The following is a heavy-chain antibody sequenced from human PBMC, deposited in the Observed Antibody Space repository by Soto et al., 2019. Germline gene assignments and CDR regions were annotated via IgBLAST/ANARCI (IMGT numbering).Heavy chain of an antibody. Sequence: EVQLLESGGGLVQPGGSLRLSCAASGFTFSTYAMSWVRQAPGKGLEWVSAIRGSGDTTYYADSVKGRFTISRDNSKNTLYLQMNSLEAEDTSVYYCAKGGGGGYIAGIDYWGQGTLVTVSS. CDR1: GFTFSTYA. V-gene: IGHV3-23*01. J-gene: IGHJ4*02. CDR3: AKGGGGGYIAGIDY. CDR2: IRGSGDTT. D-gene: IGHD3-16*01.